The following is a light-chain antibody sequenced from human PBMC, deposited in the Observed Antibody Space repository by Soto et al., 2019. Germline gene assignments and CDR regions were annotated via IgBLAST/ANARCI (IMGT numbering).Light chain of an antibody. V-gene: IGKV1-5*01. CDR3: QHYMRKSGT. J-gene: IGKJ1*01. CDR1: QRMGGF. Sequence: DIQMTQSPSTLSPSVGGRVTITCRASQRMGGFFAWYQQNTGKAPQLVISDASRLESGVPSRFSGGGSGTAFTLTISSLQPEDVATYYCQHYMRKSGTFGSGTKVDIK. CDR2: DAS.